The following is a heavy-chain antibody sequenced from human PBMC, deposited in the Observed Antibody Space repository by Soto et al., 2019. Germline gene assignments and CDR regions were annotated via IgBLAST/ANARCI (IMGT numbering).Heavy chain of an antibody. CDR3: ARDARLYCSSDTCLINSANNSYYYMDV. Sequence: QVQLVESGGGVVQTGRSLRLSCAASGFTLNAYGRHWVRQAPGKGLAWVAIIWYDGTDKYYADSVKGRFTISKDISKNTLYLHMNSLRADDTAVYYCARDARLYCSSDTCLINSANNSYYYMDVWGTGTTVTVSS. V-gene: IGHV3-33*01. D-gene: IGHD2-2*01. CDR1: GFTLNAYG. CDR2: IWYDGTDK. J-gene: IGHJ6*03.